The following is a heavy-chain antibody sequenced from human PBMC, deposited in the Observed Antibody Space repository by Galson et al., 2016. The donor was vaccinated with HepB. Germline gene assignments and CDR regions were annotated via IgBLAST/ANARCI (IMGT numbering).Heavy chain of an antibody. CDR1: GFTFSTSN. J-gene: IGHJ6*02. D-gene: IGHD3-16*01. Sequence: SLRLSCAASGFTFSTSNMNWVRQAPGKGLQWVSYISSTSDRVHDADSVRGRFTISRDNARNSLYLQMNSLKTDDTAVYYCAADHALSGEVMRRMDVWGQGTTVTVSS. V-gene: IGHV3-48*01. CDR3: AADHALSGEVMRRMDV. CDR2: ISSTSDRV.